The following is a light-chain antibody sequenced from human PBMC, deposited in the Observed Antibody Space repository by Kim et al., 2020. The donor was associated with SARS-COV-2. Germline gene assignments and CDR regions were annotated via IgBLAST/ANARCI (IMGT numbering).Light chain of an antibody. CDR3: EMCDNTYDHPYYV. V-gene: IGLV3-21*02. J-gene: IGLJ1*01. CDR1: SVGGYT. Sequence: GQAASVTCGGNSVGGYTVTWYRQSPGQATVLVIYDVSNRPSGIPDRFSGSNSGKAATLTIISVEAEDDSDYYCEMCDNTYDHPYYVVGAGTKVTFL. CDR2: DVS.